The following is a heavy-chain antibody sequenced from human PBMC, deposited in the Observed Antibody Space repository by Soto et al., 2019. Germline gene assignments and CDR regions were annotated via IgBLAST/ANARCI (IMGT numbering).Heavy chain of an antibody. J-gene: IGHJ6*02. Sequence: SETLSLTCTVSGGSISSYYWSWIRRPPGKGLEWIGYIYNSGSTHSNPSLQSRVTISVDASKNQFSLKLSSVTAADTGIYYCARARITMVREVIKYNMDVWGQGTTVTVSS. V-gene: IGHV4-59*01. CDR2: IYNSGST. D-gene: IGHD3-10*01. CDR1: GGSISSYY. CDR3: ARARITMVREVIKYNMDV.